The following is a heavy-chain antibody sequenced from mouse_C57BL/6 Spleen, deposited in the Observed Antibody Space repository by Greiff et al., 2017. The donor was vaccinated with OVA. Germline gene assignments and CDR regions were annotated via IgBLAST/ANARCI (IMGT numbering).Heavy chain of an antibody. CDR2: IYPRSGNT. D-gene: IGHD1-1*01. CDR1: GYTFTSYG. CDR3: ARSGYYGSRGYFDY. J-gene: IGHJ2*01. Sequence: VQLQQSGAELARPGASVKLSCKASGYTFTSYGICWVKQRTGQGLEWIGEIYPRSGNTYYNEKFKGKATLTADKSSSTAYTELRSLTSEDSAVYVCARSGYYGSRGYFDYWGQGTTLTVSS. V-gene: IGHV1-81*01.